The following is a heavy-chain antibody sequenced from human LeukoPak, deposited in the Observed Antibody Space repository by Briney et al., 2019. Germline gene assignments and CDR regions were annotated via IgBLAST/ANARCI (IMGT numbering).Heavy chain of an antibody. J-gene: IGHJ5*02. V-gene: IGHV4-59*01. CDR3: AXDRLQLQS. D-gene: IGHD5-24*01. CDR2: IYYTGNT. CDR1: GGAISYYY. Sequence: CXVSGGAISYYYWNWIRQPPGKGLEWIGYIYYTGNTNYNPSLKSRVTISVDTSKNKFSLKLSSVTGAGTAVDYCAXDRLQLQSWGQGTLVTVSS.